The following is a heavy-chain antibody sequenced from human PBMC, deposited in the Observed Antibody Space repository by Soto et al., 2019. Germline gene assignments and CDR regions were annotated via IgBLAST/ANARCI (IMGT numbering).Heavy chain of an antibody. CDR2: IIPIFGTA. V-gene: IGHV1-69*01. CDR1: GGTFSSYA. CDR3: ARAGRQGSGGITMFGVVRAGYSDL. J-gene: IGHJ2*01. Sequence: QVQLVQSGAEVKKPGSSVKVSCKASGGTFSSYAISWVRQAPGQGLEWMGGIIPIFGTANYAEKFQGRVKISEDEPTSTAYVELRSLRVEDTAVYYCARAGRQGSGGITMFGVVRAGYSDLWGRGTLVTVSS. D-gene: IGHD3-3*01.